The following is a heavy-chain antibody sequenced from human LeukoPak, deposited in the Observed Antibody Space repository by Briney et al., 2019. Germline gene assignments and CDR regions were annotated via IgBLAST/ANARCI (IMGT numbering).Heavy chain of an antibody. CDR2: IYTSGST. J-gene: IGHJ5*02. CDR3: ARVANWVGMLWFDP. D-gene: IGHD7-27*01. Sequence: SQTLSLTCTVSGGSISSGSYYSSWIRQPAGKGLEWIGRIYTSGSTNYNPSLKSRVTISVDTSKNQFSLKLSSVTAADTAVYYCARVANWVGMLWFDPWGQGTLVTVSS. V-gene: IGHV4-61*02. CDR1: GGSISSGSYY.